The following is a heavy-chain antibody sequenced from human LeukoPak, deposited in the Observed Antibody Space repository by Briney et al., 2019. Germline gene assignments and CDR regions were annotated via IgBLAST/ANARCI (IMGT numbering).Heavy chain of an antibody. CDR1: GFTFSIYA. J-gene: IGHJ4*02. D-gene: IGHD3-10*01. CDR2: ISYDGSNK. CDR3: ARGGRGSFDY. Sequence: GRSLRLSCAPSGFTFSIYAMHWVRQAPGKGLEWGADISYDGSNKYSADSVKGRYTISRDNSKNTLYLQMNSLRAEDTAEYYCARGGRGSFDYWWEEALVTVAS. V-gene: IGHV3-30*04.